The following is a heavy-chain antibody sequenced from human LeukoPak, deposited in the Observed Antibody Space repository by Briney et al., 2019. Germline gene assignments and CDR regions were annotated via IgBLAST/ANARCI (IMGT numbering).Heavy chain of an antibody. CDR3: AKDKVWDYYDSSGYYDY. CDR2: INSDGTRT. J-gene: IGHJ4*02. CDR1: GFTFSSYW. D-gene: IGHD3-22*01. Sequence: GGSLRLSCAASGFTFSSYWMHWVRQAPGRGLVWVSRINSDGTRTSYADSVKGRFTISRDNAKNSLYLQMNSLRAEDTALYYCAKDKVWDYYDSSGYYDYWGQGTLVTVSS. V-gene: IGHV3-74*01.